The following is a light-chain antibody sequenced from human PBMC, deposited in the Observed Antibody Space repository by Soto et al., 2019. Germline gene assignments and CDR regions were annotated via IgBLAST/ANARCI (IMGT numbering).Light chain of an antibody. J-gene: IGLJ2*01. CDR3: AAWDDSLNSVV. Sequence: QSALTQPPSASGTPGQRVTISCSGSSSNIGSNTVNWYQQHPATAPKLLVYDNNQRPSGVPDRFSDSKSGTSASLAISGLQSEDEADYYCAAWDDSLNSVVFGGGTKVTVL. CDR1: SSNIGSNT. CDR2: DNN. V-gene: IGLV1-44*01.